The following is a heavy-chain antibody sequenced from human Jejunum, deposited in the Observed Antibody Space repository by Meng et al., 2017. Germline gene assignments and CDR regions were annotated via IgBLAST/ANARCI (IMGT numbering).Heavy chain of an antibody. Sequence: QGRLVGSGGGGVQPGKTLRLSCAASGFNFTNYGMHWVRQAPGKGLEWVAVIWHDGSKVFYADSVRGRFTISRDNSHNTVDLQMNSVRVDDTAVYFCLRGRDYWGQGTLVTVSS. J-gene: IGHJ4*02. V-gene: IGHV3-33*01. CDR3: LRGRDY. CDR2: IWHDGSKV. D-gene: IGHD3-10*01. CDR1: GFNFTNYG.